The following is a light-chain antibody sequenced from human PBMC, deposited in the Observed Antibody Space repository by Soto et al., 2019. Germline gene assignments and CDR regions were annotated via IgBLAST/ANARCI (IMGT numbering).Light chain of an antibody. J-gene: IGLJ2*01. CDR3: QSYDHTRRVV. CDR1: SSNIGAGYD. Sequence: QSVLTQPPSVSGAPGQRVTISCTGSSSNIGAGYDVHWYQQLPGTAPKLLISGNTNPPSGVPDRFSGSKSGTSASLAITGLQAGDEADYYRQSYDHTRRVVFGGGTKVTVL. CDR2: GNT. V-gene: IGLV1-40*01.